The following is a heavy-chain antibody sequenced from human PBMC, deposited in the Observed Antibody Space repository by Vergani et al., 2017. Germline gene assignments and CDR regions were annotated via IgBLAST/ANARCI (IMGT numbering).Heavy chain of an antibody. D-gene: IGHD2-2*01. V-gene: IGHV4-61*02. CDR2: IYTSGDT. Sequence: QVQLQESGPGLVKPSQTLSLTCTVSGGSISSGSYYWSWIRQPAGKGLEWIGRIYTSGDTNYNPSLKSRVTISVDTAKNQFSLKLSFVTAADTAVYYCARQGGGDDVVVPAALDYWGQGTLVTVSS. CDR1: GGSISSGSYY. J-gene: IGHJ4*02. CDR3: ARQGGGDDVVVPAALDY.